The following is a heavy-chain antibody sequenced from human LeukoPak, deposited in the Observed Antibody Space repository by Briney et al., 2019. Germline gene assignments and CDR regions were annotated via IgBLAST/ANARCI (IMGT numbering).Heavy chain of an antibody. CDR1: GFTFSSYG. V-gene: IGHV3-30*02. CDR2: IRYNGSNK. CDR3: AKDSRITMVRGKIDY. J-gene: IGHJ4*02. D-gene: IGHD3-10*01. Sequence: GGSLRLSCAASGFTFSSYGMHWVRQAPGKGLEWVAFIRYNGSNKYYADSVKGRFTISRDNSKSTLYLQMNSLRAEDTAVYYCAKDSRITMVRGKIDYWGQGTLVTVSS.